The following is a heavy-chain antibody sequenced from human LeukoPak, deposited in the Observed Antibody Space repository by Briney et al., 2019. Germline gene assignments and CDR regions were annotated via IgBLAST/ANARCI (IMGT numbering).Heavy chain of an antibody. CDR1: GFTFRNYW. CDR2: IKQDGSEK. D-gene: IGHD3-22*01. J-gene: IGHJ4*02. V-gene: IGHV3-7*01. CDR3: AREGSSGYYYFFEY. Sequence: PGESLRLSCAASGFTFRNYWMSWVRQAPGKGLQWVANIKQDGSEKYYVDSVKGRFTISRDNAKNSLYLQMNSLRAEDTAVYYCAREGSSGYYYFFEYWGQGTLVTVSS.